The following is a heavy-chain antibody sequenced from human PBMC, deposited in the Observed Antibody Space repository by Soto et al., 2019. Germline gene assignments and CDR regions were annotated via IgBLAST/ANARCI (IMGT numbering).Heavy chain of an antibody. CDR2: ISGSGGTS. J-gene: IGHJ4*02. V-gene: IGHV3-23*01. CDR1: GFTFRSYA. Sequence: EVQLLESGGGLIQPGGSLRLSCVASGFTFRSYAMSWVRRAPGKGLEWVSAISGSGGTSYFADSVRGRFTISRDNSNNTLNLHLSNLRVEDTAEYFCAKGRGSSLNVDYWGPGTLVTVSS. CDR3: AKGRGSSLNVDY. D-gene: IGHD6-13*01.